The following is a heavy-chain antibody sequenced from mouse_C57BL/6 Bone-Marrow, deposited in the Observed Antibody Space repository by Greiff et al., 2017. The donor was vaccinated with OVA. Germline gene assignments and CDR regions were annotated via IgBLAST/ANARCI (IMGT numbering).Heavy chain of an antibody. CDR1: GYTFTSYW. J-gene: IGHJ2*01. CDR3: TNNLLWLRGGYFDY. V-gene: IGHV1-5*01. D-gene: IGHD2-2*01. CDR2: IYPGNSDT. Sequence: EVHLVESGTVLARPGASVKMSCKTSGYTFTSYWMHWVKQRPGQGLEWIGAIYPGNSDTSYNQKFKGKAKLTAVTSASTAYMELSSLTNEDSAVYYCTNNLLWLRGGYFDYWGQGTTLTVSS.